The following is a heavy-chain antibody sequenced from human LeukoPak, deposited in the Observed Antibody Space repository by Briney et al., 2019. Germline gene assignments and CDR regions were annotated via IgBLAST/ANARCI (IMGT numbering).Heavy chain of an antibody. CDR1: GDSFSNFY. D-gene: IGHD2-8*01. J-gene: IGHJ5*01. V-gene: IGHV4-59*08. Sequence: PSETLSLTCSVSGDSFSNFYWNWIRQPPGKRLEWIGYIHYSGGTNYNPSLQSRVTISIDTSRKQLFLKLSSVTAAYTAVYYCALAPNSNWFDFWGQGTLVTVSS. CDR2: IHYSGGT. CDR3: ALAPNSNWFDF.